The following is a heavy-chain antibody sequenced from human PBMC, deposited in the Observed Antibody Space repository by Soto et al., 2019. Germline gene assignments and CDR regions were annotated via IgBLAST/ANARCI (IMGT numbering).Heavy chain of an antibody. CDR1: GFTLGDYD. V-gene: IGHV3-49*03. CDR3: QGDYGPDY. CDR2: IRSKAYGGTT. J-gene: IGHJ4*02. D-gene: IGHD3-10*01. Sequence: PEGALRLSXTASGFTLGDYDMSWFRQAPGKGLEWVGFIRSKAYGGTTEYAASVKGRFTISRDDSKSIAYLQMNSLKTEDTAVYYCQGDYGPDYWGQGTLVTVSS.